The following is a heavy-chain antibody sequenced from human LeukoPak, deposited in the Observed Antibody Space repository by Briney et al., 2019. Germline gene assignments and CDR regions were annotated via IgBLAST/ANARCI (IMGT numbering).Heavy chain of an antibody. D-gene: IGHD6-13*01. CDR3: ARGYSSPRDFDY. V-gene: IGHV4-61*01. J-gene: IGHJ4*02. CDR2: IYYSGST. Sequence: SETLSLTCTVSGGSVSSGSYYWSWIRQPPGKGLEWIGYIYYSGSTNYNPSLKSRVTISVDTSKNQFSLRLSSVTAADTAVYYCARGYSSPRDFDYWGQGTLVTVSS. CDR1: GGSVSSGSYY.